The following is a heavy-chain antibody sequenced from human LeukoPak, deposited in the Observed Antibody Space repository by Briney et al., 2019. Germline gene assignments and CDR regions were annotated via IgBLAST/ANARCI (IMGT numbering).Heavy chain of an antibody. CDR2: MNPNSGNT. CDR3: ARMNEPGYSSSWYYYYYYMDV. D-gene: IGHD6-13*01. Sequence: ASVKVSCKASGYTFTSYDINWVRQATGQGLEWMGWMNPNSGNTGYAQKFQGRVTMTRNTSISTAYMGLSSLRSEDTAVYYCARMNEPGYSSSWYYYYYYMDVWGKGTTVTVSS. CDR1: GYTFTSYD. J-gene: IGHJ6*03. V-gene: IGHV1-8*01.